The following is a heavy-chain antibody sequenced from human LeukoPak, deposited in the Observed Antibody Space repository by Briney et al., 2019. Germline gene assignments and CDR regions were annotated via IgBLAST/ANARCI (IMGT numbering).Heavy chain of an antibody. Sequence: PGGSLRLSCAASGFTFSDYWMSWVRQAPGKGPEGVANIKQDGSEKYYVDSVKGRFTISRDNAKNSLYLQMNSLRAEDTAVYYCARDFAAAGTYYGMDVWGQGTTVTVSS. CDR2: IKQDGSEK. D-gene: IGHD6-13*01. CDR3: ARDFAAAGTYYGMDV. J-gene: IGHJ6*02. V-gene: IGHV3-7*01. CDR1: GFTFSDYW.